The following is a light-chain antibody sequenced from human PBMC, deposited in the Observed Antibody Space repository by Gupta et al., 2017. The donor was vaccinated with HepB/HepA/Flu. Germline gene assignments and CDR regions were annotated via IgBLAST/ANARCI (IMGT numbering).Light chain of an antibody. J-gene: IGLJ1*01. CDR1: SSNIGSNT. V-gene: IGLV1-44*01. CDR3: AAWDDSLDASV. Sequence: QSVLTQPPSASGTPGQSVTISCSGSSSNIGSNTVNWYQQLPGTAPKLLIYTNNQRPSGVPDRFSGSKSGTSASLAISGLQSEDEADYFCAAWDDSLDASVFGTGTKVTV. CDR2: TNN.